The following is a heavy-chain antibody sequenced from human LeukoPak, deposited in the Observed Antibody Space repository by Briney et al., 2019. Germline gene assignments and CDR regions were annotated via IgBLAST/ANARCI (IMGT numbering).Heavy chain of an antibody. V-gene: IGHV3-48*01. CDR1: GFTFSSYS. CDR3: ARDGWFGDYNWFDP. J-gene: IGHJ5*02. Sequence: GESLRLSCAASGFTFSSYSMNWVRQAPGKGLEWVSYISSASNTIYYADSVKGRFTISRDNAKNSLYLQMNSLRAEDTAMYYCARDGWFGDYNWFDPWGQGTLVTVTS. D-gene: IGHD3-10*01. CDR2: ISSASNTI.